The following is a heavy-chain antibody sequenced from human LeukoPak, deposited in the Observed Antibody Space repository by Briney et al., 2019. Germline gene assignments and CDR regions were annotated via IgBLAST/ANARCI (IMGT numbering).Heavy chain of an antibody. J-gene: IGHJ4*02. CDR2: ISSNGGST. CDR1: GLTFSSYA. CDR3: ARDEGGPYGDYGLTAY. V-gene: IGHV3-64*01. D-gene: IGHD4-17*01. Sequence: PGGSLRLPCAASGLTFSSYAMHWVRQAPGKGLEYVSAISSNGGSTYYANSVKGRFTISRDNSKNTLYLQMGSLRAEDMAVYYCARDEGGPYGDYGLTAYWGQGTLVTVSS.